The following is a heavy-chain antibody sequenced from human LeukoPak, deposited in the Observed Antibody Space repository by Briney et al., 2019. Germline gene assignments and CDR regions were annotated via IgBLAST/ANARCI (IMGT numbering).Heavy chain of an antibody. J-gene: IGHJ6*02. CDR3: ARDREIVATINYYGMDV. V-gene: IGHV4-59*01. D-gene: IGHD5-12*01. CDR2: IYYSGST. CDR1: GGSISSYY. Sequence: SETLSLTCTVSGGSISSYYWSWLRQPPGKGLEWIGYIYYSGSTNYNPSLKSRVTISVDTSKNQFSLKLSSVTAADTAVYYCARDREIVATINYYGMDVWGQGSTVTVSS.